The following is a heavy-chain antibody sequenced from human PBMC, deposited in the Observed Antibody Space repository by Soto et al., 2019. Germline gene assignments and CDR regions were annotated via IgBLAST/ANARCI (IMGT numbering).Heavy chain of an antibody. J-gene: IGHJ6*02. V-gene: IGHV1-69*06. D-gene: IGHD1-7*01. CDR3: ARERLELREEYGMDV. CDR2: IIPIFGTA. Sequence: QVQLVQSGAEVKKPGSSVKVSCKASGGTFSSYAISWVRQAPGQGLEWMGGIIPIFGTANYAQKFQGRVTNTADKSTSNAYMELSSLRSEDTAVYYCARERLELREEYGMDVWGQGTTVTASS. CDR1: GGTFSSYA.